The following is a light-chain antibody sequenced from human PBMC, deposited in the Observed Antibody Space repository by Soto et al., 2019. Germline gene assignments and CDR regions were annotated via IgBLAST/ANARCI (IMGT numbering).Light chain of an antibody. Sequence: EIVMTQSPATLSLSPGEGASLSCRASQGIGVTLAWYQQKPGQNPRLIIYNAFTRATGVPARFSGSGSGTDFTLTINSLQSEDFAVYYCQRYNDGPLTFGGGTKV. J-gene: IGKJ4*01. CDR2: NAF. CDR1: QGIGVT. CDR3: QRYNDGPLT. V-gene: IGKV3-15*01.